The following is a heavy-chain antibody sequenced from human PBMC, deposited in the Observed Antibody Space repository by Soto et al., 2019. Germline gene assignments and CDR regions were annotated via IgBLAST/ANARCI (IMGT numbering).Heavy chain of an antibody. Sequence: GGSLRLSCPASGFTFSTYWMTWVRQAPGKGLEWVANINQYGSEKYYVDSVKGRFTISRDNAKNSLYLQMNSLRAEDTAVYYCARGRYYGSGSLIAFDIWGQGTMVTVSS. CDR2: INQYGSEK. D-gene: IGHD3-10*01. V-gene: IGHV3-7*01. J-gene: IGHJ3*02. CDR1: GFTFSTYW. CDR3: ARGRYYGSGSLIAFDI.